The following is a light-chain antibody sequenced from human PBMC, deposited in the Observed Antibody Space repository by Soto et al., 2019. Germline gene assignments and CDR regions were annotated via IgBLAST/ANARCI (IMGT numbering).Light chain of an antibody. CDR3: SSYTSSSTLVA. V-gene: IGLV2-14*01. CDR2: EVT. CDR1: SSDVGGYNY. J-gene: IGLJ2*01. Sequence: QSVLTQPASVSGSPGQSITISCTVTSSDVGGYNYVSWYQHHPGKAPKLMIYEVTKRPSGVSYRFSGSKSGSTASLTISGLQAEDEADYYCSSYTSSSTLVAFGGGTKVTVL.